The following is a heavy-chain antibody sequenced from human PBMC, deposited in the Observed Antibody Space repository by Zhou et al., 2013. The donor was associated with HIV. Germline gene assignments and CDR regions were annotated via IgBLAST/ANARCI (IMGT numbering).Heavy chain of an antibody. D-gene: IGHD2-2*01. Sequence: QVQLVQSGAEVKKPGSSVKVSCKASGGTFSSYAISWVRQAPGQGLEWMGRIIPILGIANYAQKFQGRVTITADKSTSTAYMELSSLRSEDTAVYYCARDKVVVVPAAMKDNGWFDPWGQGTLVTVSS. CDR3: ARDKVVVVPAAMKDNGWFDP. CDR2: IIPILGIA. J-gene: IGHJ5*02. V-gene: IGHV1-69*04. CDR1: GGTFSSYA.